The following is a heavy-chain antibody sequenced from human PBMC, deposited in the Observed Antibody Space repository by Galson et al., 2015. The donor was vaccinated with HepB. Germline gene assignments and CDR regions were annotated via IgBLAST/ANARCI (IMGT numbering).Heavy chain of an antibody. CDR2: MYPDDSDT. V-gene: IGHV5-51*01. CDR1: GYNFYTHW. D-gene: IGHD2-15*01. J-gene: IGHJ4*02. Sequence: QSGAEVKKPGESLKISCKGSGYNFYTHWIGWVRQMPGKGLEWMGVMYPDDSDTRYSPSFEGQVILSVDRSITTAYLQWSSLKASDTAMYYCVRRFCSGGNCYSGFDIWGQGTLVTVSS. CDR3: VRRFCSGGNCYSGFDI.